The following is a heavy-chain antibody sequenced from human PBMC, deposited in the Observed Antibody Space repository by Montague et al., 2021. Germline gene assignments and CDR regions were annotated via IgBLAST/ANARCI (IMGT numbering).Heavy chain of an antibody. Sequence: TLSLTCTVSGGSISCGGYYWSWIRQLPGEGLEWIGYIFYSGNTYYNPSLKSRVTISVDTSKNQFSLKLSSVTAADTAVYYCARAEDYYGSGSYLGFDYWGQGTLVTVSS. CDR3: ARAEDYYGSGSYLGFDY. V-gene: IGHV4-31*03. D-gene: IGHD3-10*01. CDR2: IFYSGNT. CDR1: GGSISCGGYY. J-gene: IGHJ4*02.